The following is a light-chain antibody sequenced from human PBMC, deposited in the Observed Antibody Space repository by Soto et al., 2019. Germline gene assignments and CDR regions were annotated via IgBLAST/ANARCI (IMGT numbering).Light chain of an antibody. J-gene: IGKJ1*01. Sequence: DIQMTRSPSTLSASVGDRVTVTCRASQSISSWLAWYQQKAAKAPKLLIYKASALETRVPSRFSGSGSGTEFTLTIGSQDREDFATYYCQHYYAYRWTFGQGT. V-gene: IGKV1-5*03. CDR2: KAS. CDR1: QSISSW. CDR3: QHYYAYRWT.